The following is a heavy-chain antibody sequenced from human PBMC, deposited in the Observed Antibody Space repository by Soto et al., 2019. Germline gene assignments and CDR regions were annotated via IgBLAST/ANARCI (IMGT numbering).Heavy chain of an antibody. CDR3: ARSYVEQTLGGLGY. J-gene: IGHJ4*02. CDR2: IIPIFGTA. CDR1: GGTFSSYA. D-gene: IGHD3-10*02. V-gene: IGHV1-69*01. Sequence: QVQLVQSGAEVKKPGSSVKVSCKASGGTFSSYAISWVRQAPGQGLEWMGGIIPIFGTANYAQKLQGRVTITADESTSTAYMGLSSLRSEDTAVYYCARSYVEQTLGGLGYWGQGNLVPLSS.